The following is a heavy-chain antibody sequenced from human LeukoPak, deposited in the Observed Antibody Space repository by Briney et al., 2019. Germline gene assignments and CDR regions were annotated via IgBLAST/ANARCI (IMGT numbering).Heavy chain of an antibody. V-gene: IGHV3-7*03. CDR3: AKGEGPTANWYFDV. CDR1: GFTFRSYW. J-gene: IGHJ2*01. CDR2: IKQDGSEK. Sequence: GGSLRLSCAASGFTFRSYWMSWVRQAPGKGLEWVASIKQDGSEKYYVDSVKGRFTISRDNAENTLYLHLNSLRAEDTAVYYCAKGEGPTANWYFDVWGRGTLVTVSS. D-gene: IGHD2-21*02.